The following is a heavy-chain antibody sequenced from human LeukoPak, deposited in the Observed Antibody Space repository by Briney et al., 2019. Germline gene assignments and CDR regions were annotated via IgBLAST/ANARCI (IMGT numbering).Heavy chain of an antibody. J-gene: IGHJ6*03. CDR1: GYSISSSNW. CDR2: IYYSGST. CDR3: ARNRAGHGYYYMDV. Sequence: SETLSLTCAVSGYSISSSNWWGWIRQPPGKGLEWVGYIYYSGSTYYNPSLKSRVTMSVDTSKNQFSLKLSSVTAVDTAVYNCARNRAGHGYYYMDVWGKGTTVTVSS. V-gene: IGHV4-28*01. D-gene: IGHD5-24*01.